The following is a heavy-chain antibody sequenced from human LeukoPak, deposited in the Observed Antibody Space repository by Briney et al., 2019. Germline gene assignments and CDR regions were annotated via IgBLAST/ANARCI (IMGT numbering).Heavy chain of an antibody. J-gene: IGHJ4*02. CDR1: GFTFSSYA. D-gene: IGHD3-10*01. V-gene: IGHV3-64*01. CDR3: ARGTRGFDY. CDR2: ISSNGGST. Sequence: GGPLRLSCAASGFTFSSYAMHWLRQAPGKGLEYVSAISSNGGSTYYANSVKGRFTISRDNSKNTLYLQMGSLRAEDMAVYYCARGTRGFDYWGQGTLVTVSS.